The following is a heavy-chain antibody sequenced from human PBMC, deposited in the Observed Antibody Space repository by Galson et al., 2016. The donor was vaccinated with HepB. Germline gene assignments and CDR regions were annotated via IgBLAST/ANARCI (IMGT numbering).Heavy chain of an antibody. CDR2: IYHSGST. CDR3: ASVKGYSYGYWFDP. J-gene: IGHJ5*02. D-gene: IGHD5-18*01. CDR1: GGSISSSNW. Sequence: SETLSLTCAVSGGSISSSNWSSWVRQSPGKGLEWIGEIYHSGSTNYNPSLKSRVTISIDKSKNQFSLKLRSVTAADTAVYYCASVKGYSYGYWFDPWGQGTLVTVSS. V-gene: IGHV4-4*02.